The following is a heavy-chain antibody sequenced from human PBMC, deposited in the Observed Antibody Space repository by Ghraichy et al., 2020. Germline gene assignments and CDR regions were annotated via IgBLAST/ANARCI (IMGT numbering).Heavy chain of an antibody. J-gene: IGHJ2*01. D-gene: IGHD7-27*01. Sequence: ASVKVSCKASGYTFTNSGFSWVRQAPGQGLEWMGWISAYNGNTNYAQKLQGRVTMTTDTSTNTAYMELRSLRSDDTAVYYCARDNNLGIIADWYFDLWGRGTLVTVSS. V-gene: IGHV1-18*04. CDR2: ISAYNGNT. CDR3: ARDNNLGIIADWYFDL. CDR1: GYTFTNSG.